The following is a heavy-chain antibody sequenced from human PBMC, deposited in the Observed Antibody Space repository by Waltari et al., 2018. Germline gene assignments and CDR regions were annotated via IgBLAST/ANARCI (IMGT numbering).Heavy chain of an antibody. CDR1: CGSLNRSKYY. V-gene: IGHV4-39*01. Sequence: QLLLLVSGPGLVTPSDTLSLSCTVSCGSLNRSKYYWGWVRQSPGKGLEWIASIYYSGRAYYNPTLERRLTIPGGTSKNQFSLRLYSVTTADTAVYYCARHWKRNGYRFDPWGQGTRVTVSS. CDR3: ARHWKRNGYRFDP. CDR2: IYYSGRA. D-gene: IGHD5-12*01. J-gene: IGHJ5*02.